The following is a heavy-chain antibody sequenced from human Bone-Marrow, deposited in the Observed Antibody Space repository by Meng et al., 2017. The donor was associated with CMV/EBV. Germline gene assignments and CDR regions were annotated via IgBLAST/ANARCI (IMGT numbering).Heavy chain of an antibody. Sequence: GGSLRPSCAASGFTFSSYGMHWVRQAPGKGLEWVAFIRYDGSNKYYADSVKGRFTISRDNSKNTLYLQMNSLRAEDTAVYYCAKDTYCSSTSCYSYYYYYGMDVWGQGTTVTVSS. J-gene: IGHJ6*02. CDR1: GFTFSSYG. D-gene: IGHD2-2*01. CDR3: AKDTYCSSTSCYSYYYYYGMDV. V-gene: IGHV3-30*02. CDR2: IRYDGSNK.